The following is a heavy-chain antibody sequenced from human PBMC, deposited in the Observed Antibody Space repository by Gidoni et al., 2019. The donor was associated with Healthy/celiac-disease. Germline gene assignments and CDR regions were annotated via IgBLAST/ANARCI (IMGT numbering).Heavy chain of an antibody. CDR1: GSPFSSYA. Sequence: VQLLESGGGLVQLGGSLDPSGAASGSPFSSYAMSWVRQAPGKGRGCVAASSGSGGSTYYADSVKDQFTSSRDNSKNTLYLQMNSLRAEDTAVYYCAKEGVYDFWSGSQLDYWGQGTLVTVSS. J-gene: IGHJ4*02. CDR2: SSGSGGST. V-gene: IGHV3-23*01. D-gene: IGHD3-3*01. CDR3: AKEGVYDFWSGSQLDY.